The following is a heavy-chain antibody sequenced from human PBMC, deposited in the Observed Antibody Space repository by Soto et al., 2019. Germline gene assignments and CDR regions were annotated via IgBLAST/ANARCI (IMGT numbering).Heavy chain of an antibody. CDR2: LSYDGRNT. Sequence: QEQLVESGGGVVQPGRSLNLSCATSGFTFSNSGFHWVRQAPGKGLEWVATLSYDGRNTHYAESVKGRFTISRDKAKTIVFPPMDNLRAEDTAVYYCVKIRGSWVFGNLQFWGQGTLVIVST. CDR1: GFTFSNSG. J-gene: IGHJ1*01. D-gene: IGHD6-13*01. V-gene: IGHV3-30*18. CDR3: VKIRGSWVFGNLQF.